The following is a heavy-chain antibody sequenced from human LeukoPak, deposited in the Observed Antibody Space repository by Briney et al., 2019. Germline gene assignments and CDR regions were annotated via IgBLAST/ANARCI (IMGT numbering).Heavy chain of an antibody. J-gene: IGHJ2*01. CDR2: ISKDANGI. Sequence: HPGGSLRLSCEVSGFIFSEYWMHWVRQGPGRGLEWVSRISKDANGIHYASSVEGRFTISRDNARNKVFLHMNNLRVEDTAVYYCVREAPLAGDWYFDRWGRGSLVTVSS. CDR1: GFIFSEYW. CDR3: VREAPLAGDWYFDR. D-gene: IGHD6-19*01. V-gene: IGHV3-74*01.